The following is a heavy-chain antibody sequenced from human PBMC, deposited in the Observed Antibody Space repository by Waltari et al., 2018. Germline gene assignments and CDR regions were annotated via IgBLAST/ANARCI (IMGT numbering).Heavy chain of an antibody. Sequence: QMHLAQSGADVREPGASVKISCKSSGYTFTGYYIHWVRLVPGRGLQYMGWINPDRGGTTHVPRFQGRVTLTKDMSIRTTDMEVRSLTPDDTAVYYCASSRDRRFGMDVWGQGTTVTVSS. CDR2: INPDRGGT. CDR3: ASSRDRRFGMDV. J-gene: IGHJ6*02. D-gene: IGHD3-16*01. V-gene: IGHV1-2*02. CDR1: GYTFTGYY.